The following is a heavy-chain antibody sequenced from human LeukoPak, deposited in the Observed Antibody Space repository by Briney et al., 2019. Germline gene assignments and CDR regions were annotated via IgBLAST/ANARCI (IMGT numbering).Heavy chain of an antibody. D-gene: IGHD1-14*01. CDR3: ARGPLTEAHTFDI. V-gene: IGHV4-4*07. CDR2: IYPGGTS. J-gene: IGHJ3*02. CDR1: GGSISSYY. Sequence: PSETLSLTCTVSGGSISSYYWTWIRQPAGKGLDWIGRIYPGGTSYFNPSLKSQVTLSVDTSKNQFSLRLTSVTAADTAVYYCARGPLTEAHTFDIWGQGTMVTVSS.